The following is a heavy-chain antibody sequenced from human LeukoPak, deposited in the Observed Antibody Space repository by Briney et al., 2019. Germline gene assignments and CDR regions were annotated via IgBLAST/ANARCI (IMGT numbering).Heavy chain of an antibody. V-gene: IGHV4-59*01. CDR3: ARGPRYGYGSGSYADY. D-gene: IGHD3-10*01. J-gene: IGHJ4*02. CDR2: IYYSGST. CDR1: GGSISSYY. Sequence: SETLSLTCTVSGGSISSYYWSWIRQPPGKGLGWIGYIYYSGSTNYNPSLKSRVTISVDTSKNQFSLKLSSVTAADTAVYYCARGPRYGYGSGSYADYWGQGTLVTVSS.